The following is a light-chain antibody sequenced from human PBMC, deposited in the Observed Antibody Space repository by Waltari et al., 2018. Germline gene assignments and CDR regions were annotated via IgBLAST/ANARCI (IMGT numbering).Light chain of an antibody. CDR1: SSDIGGSNS. CDR2: NVV. J-gene: IGLJ3*02. CDR3: ASYVTTSTLVV. Sequence: QSALTQPASVSGSPGQSITLSCTGASSDIGGSNSISWYQQYPGKAPKLLIYNVVNRPFGVSNRFSGSKSGNTASLAISGLQPEDEGKYYCASYVTTSTLVVFGGGTTLTVL. V-gene: IGLV2-14*03.